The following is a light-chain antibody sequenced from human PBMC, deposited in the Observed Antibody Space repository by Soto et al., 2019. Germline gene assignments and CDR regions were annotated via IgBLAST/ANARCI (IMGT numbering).Light chain of an antibody. Sequence: EIVLTQSPGPLSLSPGARATLSFRASPGVTSSDLAWYQQRPGQAPRLLVYDASSRATGIPDRVSGSGSGTDFTRTISRLEPEDFAVYFWQHYGSSRAFGQGTKVEIK. CDR2: DAS. CDR1: PGVTSSD. J-gene: IGKJ1*01. V-gene: IGKV3-20*01. CDR3: QHYGSSRA.